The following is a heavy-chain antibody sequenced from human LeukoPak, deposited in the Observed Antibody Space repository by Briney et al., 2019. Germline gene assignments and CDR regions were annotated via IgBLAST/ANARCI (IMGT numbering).Heavy chain of an antibody. CDR2: MNPNSGYT. V-gene: IGHV1-8*01. D-gene: IGHD6-13*01. CDR3: ARDWYSSSS. J-gene: IGHJ5*02. CDR1: GYAFTSYD. Sequence: ASVKVSCKASGYAFTSYDINWVRQAAGQGLEWMGWMNPNSGYTGYAQKFQGRVTMTRDTSITTAYMELSSLRSEDTAVYYCARDWYSSSSWGQGTLVTVSS.